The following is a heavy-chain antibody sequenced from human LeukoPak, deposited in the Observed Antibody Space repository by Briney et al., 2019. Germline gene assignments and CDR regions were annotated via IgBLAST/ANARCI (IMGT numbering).Heavy chain of an antibody. CDR2: ISAGGGST. J-gene: IGHJ4*02. CDR3: ARGDYDSSGYYSRGANDY. D-gene: IGHD3-22*01. CDR1: GLTFSDYS. V-gene: IGHV3-23*01. Sequence: GGSLRLSCAVSGLTFSDYSMTWVRQAPGKGLFWVSGISAGGGSTYYADSVKGRFTISRDNSRNTLYLQMNSLGVEDTAVYYCARGDYDSSGYYSRGANDYWGQGTLVTVSP.